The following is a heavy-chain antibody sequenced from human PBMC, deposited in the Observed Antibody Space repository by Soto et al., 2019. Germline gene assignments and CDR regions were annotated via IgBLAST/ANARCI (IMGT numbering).Heavy chain of an antibody. V-gene: IGHV3-23*01. D-gene: IGHD6-19*01. CDR3: AKDLISSSVWEGVGWDS. CDR1: GFTFSNFA. Sequence: EVQLLESGGGLVQPGDSLKLSCAASGFTFSNFAMSWVCQVPGRGLEWLSTISASGDTTYDEDSVRGRFTISRDNSKNALFLQMKTLRADDTAVCYCAKDLISSSVWEGVGWDSWGQGTLVTVST. CDR2: ISASGDTT. J-gene: IGHJ4*02.